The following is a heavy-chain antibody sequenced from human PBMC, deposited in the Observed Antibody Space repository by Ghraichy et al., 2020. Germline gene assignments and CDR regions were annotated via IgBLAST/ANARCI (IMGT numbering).Heavy chain of an antibody. CDR1: GGTFSSYA. J-gene: IGHJ4*02. D-gene: IGHD1-26*01. CDR3: ATQSSGSYLFDY. Sequence: SVKVSCKASGGTFSSYAISWVRQAPGQGLEWMGGIIPIFGTANYAQKFQGRVTITADESTSTAYMELSSLRSEDTAVYYCATQSSGSYLFDYWGQGTLVTVSS. V-gene: IGHV1-69*13. CDR2: IIPIFGTA.